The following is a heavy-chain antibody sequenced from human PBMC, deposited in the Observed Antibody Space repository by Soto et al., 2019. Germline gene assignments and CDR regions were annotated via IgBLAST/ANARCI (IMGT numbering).Heavy chain of an antibody. D-gene: IGHD3-10*01. Sequence: EVQLLESGGGLVQPGGSLRLSCAASGFTFSSYAMTWVRQAPGKGLEWLSSISSSDGNTYYADSVKGRFSISRDNSKNTLYLQMNSLRVDDTAVYYCAKAGYGLGTYRHNDYWGQGTLVTVSS. J-gene: IGHJ4*02. CDR3: AKAGYGLGTYRHNDY. V-gene: IGHV3-23*01. CDR2: ISSSDGNT. CDR1: GFTFSSYA.